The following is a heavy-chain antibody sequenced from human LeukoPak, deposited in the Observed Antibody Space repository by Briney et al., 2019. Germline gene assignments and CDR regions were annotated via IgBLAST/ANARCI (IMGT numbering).Heavy chain of an antibody. CDR1: GFTLSSYA. Sequence: PGGSLRLSCAASGFTLSSYAMSWVRQAPGKGLEWVSGIVGSGGTTYYADSVKGRFTISRDNSKNTLYLQMNSLRAEDTAVYYCAKDFGVVTRYYYYYGMDVWGQGTTVTVSS. CDR2: IVGSGGTT. D-gene: IGHD3-3*01. J-gene: IGHJ6*02. CDR3: AKDFGVVTRYYYYYGMDV. V-gene: IGHV3-23*01.